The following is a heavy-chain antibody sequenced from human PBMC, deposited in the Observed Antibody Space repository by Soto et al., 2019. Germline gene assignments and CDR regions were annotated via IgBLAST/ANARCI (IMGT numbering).Heavy chain of an antibody. V-gene: IGHV3-33*01. CDR2: IWYDGSNK. Sequence: QVQLVESGGGVVQPGRSLRLSCAASGFTFSSYGMHWVRQASGKGLEWVAVIWYDGSNKYYADSVKGRFTISRDNSKNTLYLQMNSLRAEDTAVYYCAREGSCWYRAILDYWGQGTLVTVSS. D-gene: IGHD6-19*01. J-gene: IGHJ4*02. CDR1: GFTFSSYG. CDR3: AREGSCWYRAILDY.